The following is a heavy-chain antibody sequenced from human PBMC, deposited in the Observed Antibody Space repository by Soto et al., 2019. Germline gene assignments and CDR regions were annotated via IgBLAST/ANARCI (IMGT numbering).Heavy chain of an antibody. D-gene: IGHD3-10*01. CDR1: GCSISSSSYS. Sequence: SETLSLSCTVSGCSISSSSYSWGWIRQPPGKGRDWSGSIYYSGSTYYNPSLKSRVTISVDTSKNQFSLKLSSVTAADTAVYYCARKIDGSGSYYLRLDYYYYMDVWGQGTTVTVSS. CDR2: IYYSGST. V-gene: IGHV4-39*01. J-gene: IGHJ6*03. CDR3: ARKIDGSGSYYLRLDYYYYMDV.